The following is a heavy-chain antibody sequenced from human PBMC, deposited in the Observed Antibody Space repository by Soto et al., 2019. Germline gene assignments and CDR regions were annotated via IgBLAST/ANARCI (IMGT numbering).Heavy chain of an antibody. J-gene: IGHJ4*02. V-gene: IGHV4-30-4*01. D-gene: IGHD3-22*01. CDR2: IYYSGST. CDR3: SRVRVYDSSGYYSPYFDY. Sequence: PSETLSLTCTVSGGSISSGDYYWSWIRQPPGKCLEWIGYIYYSGSTYYNPSLKSRVTISVDTSKNQFSLKLSSVTAADTAVYYCSRVRVYDSSGYYSPYFDYWGQGTLVTVSS. CDR1: GGSISSGDYY.